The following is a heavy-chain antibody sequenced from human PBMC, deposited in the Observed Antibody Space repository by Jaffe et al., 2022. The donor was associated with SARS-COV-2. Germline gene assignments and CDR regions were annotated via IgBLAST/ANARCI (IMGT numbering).Heavy chain of an antibody. CDR1: GHSIRSDYY. D-gene: IGHD6-19*01. CDR3: ATLGRTFEYGSSWYYFDF. CDR2: IHHTGST. J-gene: IGHJ4*02. Sequence: QVQLQESGPGLVKPSETLSLTCAVSGHSIRSDYYWAWIRQPPGKGLEWIGHIHHTGSTYYNPSLTSRVTMSVDTSKSQFSLKLSSVTASDTAVYYCATLGRTFEYGSSWYYFDFWGQGTLVTVSA. V-gene: IGHV4-38-2*01.